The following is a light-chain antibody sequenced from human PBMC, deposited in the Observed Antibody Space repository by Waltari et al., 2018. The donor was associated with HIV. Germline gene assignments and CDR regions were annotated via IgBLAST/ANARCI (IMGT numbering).Light chain of an antibody. V-gene: IGLV7-43*01. Sequence: QTVVTQEPSLTVSPGGTVTLTCASSTGAVTSGNYPHWFQQKPGQAPRGLIYSTSNKNSGTPARFSGSLLGGKAALTLSGVQPEDEAEYYCLLYYGGAQRYVFGTGTKVTVL. J-gene: IGLJ1*01. CDR3: LLYYGGAQRYV. CDR2: STS. CDR1: TGAVTSGNY.